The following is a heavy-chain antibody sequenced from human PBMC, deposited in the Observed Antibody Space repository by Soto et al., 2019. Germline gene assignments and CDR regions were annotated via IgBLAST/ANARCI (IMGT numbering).Heavy chain of an antibody. CDR2: IDPTDSYA. J-gene: IGHJ5*02. CDR3: ARVGPWVPYYYDSSPYTFENWFDP. V-gene: IGHV5-10-1*01. Sequence: PGESLKISCRVSGYSFTSYWISWVRQMPGKGLEWMGRIDPTDSYANYSPSFQGHVTFSVDRSINTAYLQWSSLKAPDTAVYYCARVGPWVPYYYDSSPYTFENWFDPWGQGTLVTVSS. D-gene: IGHD3-22*01. CDR1: GYSFTSYW.